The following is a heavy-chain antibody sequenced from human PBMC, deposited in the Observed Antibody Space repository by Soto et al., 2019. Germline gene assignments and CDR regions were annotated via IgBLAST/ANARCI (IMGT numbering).Heavy chain of an antibody. CDR3: AREGSYSAYNFAHGIQLWSFDF. D-gene: IGHD5-12*01. Sequence: PSETLSVNCTVSGGSINTLYWSWVRQPAGKGLEWIGRIFSSGSTSFNPSLESRVAMSVDTSKNHFSLNLSSVTAADMAVYYCAREGSYSAYNFAHGIQLWSFDFWGQGALVTVSS. CDR1: GGSINTLY. V-gene: IGHV4-4*07. CDR2: IFSSGST. J-gene: IGHJ4*02.